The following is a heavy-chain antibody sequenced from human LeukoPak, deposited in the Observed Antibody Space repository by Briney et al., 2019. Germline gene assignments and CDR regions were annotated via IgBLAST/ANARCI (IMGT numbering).Heavy chain of an antibody. CDR3: ASRNNMDV. J-gene: IGHJ6*02. D-gene: IGHD1/OR15-1a*01. CDR1: GFIFSSYW. V-gene: IGHV3-7*01. CDR2: IKHDGSEE. Sequence: GGSLRLSCEASGFIFSSYWMSWVRQAPGKGLEWVANIKHDGSEEYYVDSVKGRFTISRDNAKNSLHLQMNSLRAEDTAVYYCASRNNMDVWGQGTTVSVSS.